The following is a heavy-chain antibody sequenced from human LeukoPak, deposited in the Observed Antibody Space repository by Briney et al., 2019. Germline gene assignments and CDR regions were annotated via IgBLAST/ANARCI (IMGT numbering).Heavy chain of an antibody. CDR2: ISSSSSYI. CDR3: ARGGYSSSWSGFDY. CDR1: GFTFSSYS. D-gene: IGHD6-13*01. J-gene: IGHJ4*02. Sequence: GGSLRLSCAASGFTFSSYSMNWVRQAPGKGLEWVSSISSSSSYIYYADSVKGRFTISRDNAKNSLYLQMNSLGAEDTAVYYCARGGYSSSWSGFDYWGQGTLVTVSS. V-gene: IGHV3-21*01.